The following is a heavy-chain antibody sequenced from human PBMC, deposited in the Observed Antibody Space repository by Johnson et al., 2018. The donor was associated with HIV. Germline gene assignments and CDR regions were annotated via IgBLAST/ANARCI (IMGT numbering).Heavy chain of an antibody. CDR1: GFTVSSNY. D-gene: IGHD4-17*01. CDR3: ARPDYGDYLAFDI. V-gene: IGHV3-66*03. CDR2: IYSGGST. J-gene: IGHJ3*02. Sequence: VQLVESGGGLIQPGGSLRLSCAASGFTVSSNYMSWVRQAPGKGLEWVSVIYSGGSTYYADSVKGRFTVSRDNTKNKLYLQMNSLRAEDTAVYYCARPDYGDYLAFDIWGQGTMVIVSS.